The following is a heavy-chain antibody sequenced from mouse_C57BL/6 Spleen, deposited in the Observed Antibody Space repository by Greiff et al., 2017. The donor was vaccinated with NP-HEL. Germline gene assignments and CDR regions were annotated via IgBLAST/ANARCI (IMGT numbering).Heavy chain of an antibody. CDR2: IYPRSGNT. J-gene: IGHJ3*01. D-gene: IGHD1-1*01. V-gene: IGHV1-81*01. CDR1: GYTFTSYG. Sequence: QVQLKQSGAELARPGASVKLSCKASGYTFTSYGISWVKQRTGQGLEWIGEIYPRSGNTYYNEKFKGKATLTADKSSSTAYMELRSLTSEDSAVYFCARSTVDPAYWGQGTLVTVSA. CDR3: ARSTVDPAY.